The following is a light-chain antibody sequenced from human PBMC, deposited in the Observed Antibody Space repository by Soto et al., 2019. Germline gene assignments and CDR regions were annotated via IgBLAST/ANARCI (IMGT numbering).Light chain of an antibody. CDR1: SSDIGAYNY. V-gene: IGLV2-14*03. Sequence: QSALTQPASVSGSPGQSITISCTGTSSDIGAYNYVSWYQQHPGKAPKLMIYDVSIRPSGVSGRFSGSKSGNTASLTISGLQAEDEADYYCNSYTSSNSLEVFGGGTKLTVL. CDR2: DVS. CDR3: NSYTSSNSLEV. J-gene: IGLJ2*01.